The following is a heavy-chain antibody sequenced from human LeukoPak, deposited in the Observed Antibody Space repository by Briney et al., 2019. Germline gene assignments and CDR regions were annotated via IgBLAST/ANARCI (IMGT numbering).Heavy chain of an antibody. D-gene: IGHD3-22*01. CDR1: GYIFTNYA. CDR2: INVGNGHT. V-gene: IGHV1-3*03. Sequence: ASVKISCKTSGYIFTNYAMHWVRQAPGQGLELMGWINVGNGHTKYSQDFQGRVTVTRDTSATSVYMEVSSLRTADMAVYFCARDYYDNSGARWFDPWGQGTLVTVTS. CDR3: ARDYYDNSGARWFDP. J-gene: IGHJ5*02.